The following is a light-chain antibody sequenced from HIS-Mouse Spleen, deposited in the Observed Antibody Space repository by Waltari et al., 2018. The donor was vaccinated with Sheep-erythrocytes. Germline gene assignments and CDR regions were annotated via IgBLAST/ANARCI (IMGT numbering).Light chain of an antibody. V-gene: IGLV3-1*01. CDR1: KLGDKY. CDR3: QAWDSSVV. CDR2: QDS. Sequence: SYELTQPPSVSVSPGQTASITCSGDKLGDKYACWYQQKPGQSPLLVIYQDSKRPSGIPARFSGSNSGNTATLPISGTQAMDEADYYCQAWDSSVVFGGGTKLTVL. J-gene: IGLJ2*01.